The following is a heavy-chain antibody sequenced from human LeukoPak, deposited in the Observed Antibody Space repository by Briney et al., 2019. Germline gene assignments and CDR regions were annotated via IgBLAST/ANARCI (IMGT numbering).Heavy chain of an antibody. J-gene: IGHJ4*02. V-gene: IGHV3-7*02. Sequence: GGSLRLSCAASGFTFSIYWMNWVRQAPGKGLEWVASIKRDGSEIYYVDSVKGRFTISRDNAKNSVYLQMNSLRADDTGVYYCNSSGSPYWGPGTLVTVSS. CDR2: IKRDGSEI. D-gene: IGHD3-22*01. CDR1: GFTFSIYW. CDR3: NSSGSPY.